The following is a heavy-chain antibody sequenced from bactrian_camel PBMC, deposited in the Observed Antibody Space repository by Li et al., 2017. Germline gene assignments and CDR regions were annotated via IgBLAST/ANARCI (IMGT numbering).Heavy chain of an antibody. J-gene: IGHJ4*01. V-gene: IGHV3-3*01. CDR2: IDFYGDAI. CDR1: ISRWC. Sequence: QVQLVESGGGSAQAGGSLRLSCAASISRWCMGWFRQAPGKEREGVASIDFYGDAITYADSERGRFTISIDNTKAIAYLQMSSLKPEDTAMYSCAAVSVAPRCDLDTHFNEWGQGTQVTVS. CDR3: AAVSVAPRCDLDTHFNE. D-gene: IGHD2*01.